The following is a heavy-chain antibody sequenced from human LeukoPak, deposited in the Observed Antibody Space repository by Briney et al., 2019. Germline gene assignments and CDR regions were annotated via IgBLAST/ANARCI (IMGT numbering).Heavy chain of an antibody. CDR3: ASLRLTYYYDSSGELRYYGMDV. CDR1: GFTLSSYG. J-gene: IGHJ6*02. D-gene: IGHD3-22*01. CDR2: ISYDGSTK. V-gene: IGHV3-30*03. Sequence: GGSLRLSCAASGFTLSSYGMHWVRQAPGKGLEWVAVISYDGSTKYYADSVKGRFTISRDNSKNTLYLQMNSLRAEDTAVYYCASLRLTYYYDSSGELRYYGMDVWGQGTTVTVSS.